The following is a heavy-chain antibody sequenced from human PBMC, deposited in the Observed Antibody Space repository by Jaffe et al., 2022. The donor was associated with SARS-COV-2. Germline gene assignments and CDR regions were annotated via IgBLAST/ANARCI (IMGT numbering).Heavy chain of an antibody. Sequence: QLQLQESGPGLVKPSETLSLTCTVSGGSISSSSFYWGWIRQPPGKGLEWIGSIYYSGTPYYNPSLKSRVTISIDTSKNQFSLNLRSVTAADTAVYYCAREGGRIAVDFDPWGQGTLVTVSS. CDR2: IYYSGTP. CDR1: GGSISSSSFY. D-gene: IGHD6-19*01. V-gene: IGHV4-39*02. CDR3: AREGGRIAVDFDP. J-gene: IGHJ5*02.